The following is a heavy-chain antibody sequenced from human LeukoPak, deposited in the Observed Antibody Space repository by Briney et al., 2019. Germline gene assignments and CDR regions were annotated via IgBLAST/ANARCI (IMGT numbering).Heavy chain of an antibody. Sequence: SETLSLTCTVSGGSISGYYWSWIRQPPGKGLEWIGYIYNSGTTNYSPSLKSRVTMSVDTSNNQFSLKLSSLTAADTAVYYCARLGRITMIRGTPDYYHSLDVWSQGTTVTVSS. CDR1: GGSISGYY. J-gene: IGHJ6*02. CDR3: ARLGRITMIRGTPDYYHSLDV. V-gene: IGHV4-59*08. D-gene: IGHD3-10*01. CDR2: IYNSGTT.